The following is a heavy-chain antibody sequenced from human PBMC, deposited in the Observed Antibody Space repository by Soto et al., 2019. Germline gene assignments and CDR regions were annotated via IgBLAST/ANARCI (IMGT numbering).Heavy chain of an antibody. CDR3: ARGGISHWAYFYYLDV. CDR1: GGSINNGRYY. D-gene: IGHD2-21*01. V-gene: IGHV4-39*07. CDR2: IIHIGTI. J-gene: IGHJ6*03. Sequence: PSETLSLTCTVSGGSINNGRYYRLWIRQHPGKALEWIGDIIHIGTINYNPSPRSRVTMSVDTSKNQFSLTLNSVTAADTATYYCARGGISHWAYFYYLDVWDRGTTVTVSS.